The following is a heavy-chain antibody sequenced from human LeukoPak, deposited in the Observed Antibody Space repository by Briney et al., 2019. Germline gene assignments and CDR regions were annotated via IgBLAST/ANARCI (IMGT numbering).Heavy chain of an antibody. Sequence: SETLSLTCTVSGGSISSYYWSWIRQPPGKGLEWIGYIYYSGSTNYNPSLKSRVTISVDTSKNQFSLKLSSVTVADTAVYYCARLKYCSSTSCYDYWGQGTLVTASS. V-gene: IGHV4-59*12. CDR1: GGSISSYY. CDR2: IYYSGST. J-gene: IGHJ4*02. CDR3: ARLKYCSSTSCYDY. D-gene: IGHD2-2*01.